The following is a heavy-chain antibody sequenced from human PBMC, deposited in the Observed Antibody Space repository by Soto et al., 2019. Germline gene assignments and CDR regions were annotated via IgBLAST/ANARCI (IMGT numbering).Heavy chain of an antibody. CDR2: IIPIFGTA. V-gene: IGHV1-69*13. Sequence: SVKVSCKASGGTFSSYAISWVRQAPGQGLEWMGGIIPIFGTANYAQKFQGRVTITADESTSTAYMELSSLRSEDTAVYYCARGPLSMVAAPGGYYYGMDVWGQGTTVTVSS. D-gene: IGHD2-15*01. CDR3: ARGPLSMVAAPGGYYYGMDV. J-gene: IGHJ6*02. CDR1: GGTFSSYA.